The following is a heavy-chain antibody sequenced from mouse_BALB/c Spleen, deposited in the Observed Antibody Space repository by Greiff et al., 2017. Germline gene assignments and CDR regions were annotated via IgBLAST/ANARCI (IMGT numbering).Heavy chain of an antibody. CDR2: ISYSGST. V-gene: IGHV3-8*02. CDR1: GDSITSGY. Sequence: EVQRVESGPSLVKPSQTLSLTCSVTGDSITSGYWNWIRKFPGNKLEYMGYISYSGSTYYNPSLKNRISITRDTTKNQYYLQLNSVTTEDTATYYCARNYDDFDYWGQGTTLTVSS. J-gene: IGHJ2*01. D-gene: IGHD2-4*01. CDR3: ARNYDDFDY.